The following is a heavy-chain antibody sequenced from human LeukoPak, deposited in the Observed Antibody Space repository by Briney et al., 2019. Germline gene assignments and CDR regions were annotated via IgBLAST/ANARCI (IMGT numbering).Heavy chain of an antibody. CDR1: GFTFSSYG. J-gene: IGHJ4*02. CDR2: IWYDGSNK. D-gene: IGHD6-19*01. Sequence: PGRSLRLFCAASGFTFSSYGMHLVRQAPGKGLEWVAVIWYDGSNKYYADSVKGRFTISRDNSKNTLYLQMNSLRAEDTAVYYCHIAVAVNDYWGQGTLVTVSS. CDR3: HIAVAVNDY. V-gene: IGHV3-33*01.